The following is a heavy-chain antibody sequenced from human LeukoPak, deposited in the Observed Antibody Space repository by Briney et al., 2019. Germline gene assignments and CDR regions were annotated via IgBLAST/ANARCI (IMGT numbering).Heavy chain of an antibody. Sequence: SETLSLTCTVSGGSISSYYRSWIRQPAGKGLEWIGRIYTSGSTNYNPSLKSRVTMSVDTSKNQFSLKLSSVTAADTAVYYCARSQDYYGSGSYYRGYNWFDPWGQGTLVTVSS. D-gene: IGHD3-10*01. CDR2: IYTSGST. CDR1: GGSISSYY. J-gene: IGHJ5*02. V-gene: IGHV4-4*07. CDR3: ARSQDYYGSGSYYRGYNWFDP.